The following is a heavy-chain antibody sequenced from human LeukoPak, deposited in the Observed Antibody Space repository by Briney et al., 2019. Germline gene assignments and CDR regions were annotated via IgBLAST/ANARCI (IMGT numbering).Heavy chain of an antibody. CDR2: ISGSGGST. D-gene: IGHD2-2*02. CDR1: GFTFSSYA. J-gene: IGHJ5*02. CDR3: TKDPRYCSSTSCSTGPNWFDP. Sequence: PGGSLRLSCAASGFTFSSYAMSWVRQAPGKGLEWVSAISGSGGSTYYADSVKGRFTISRDNSKNTLYLQMNSLRAEDTAVYYCTKDPRYCSSTSCSTGPNWFDPWGQGTLVTVSS. V-gene: IGHV3-23*01.